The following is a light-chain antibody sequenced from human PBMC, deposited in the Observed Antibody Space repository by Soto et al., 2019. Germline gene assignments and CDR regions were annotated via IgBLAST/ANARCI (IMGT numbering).Light chain of an antibody. J-gene: IGLJ1*01. CDR2: DVH. Sequence: QSALTQPASVSGSPGQSITISCTGARTDVDGHDYVSWYQQHPGQAPKLMIFDVHNRPSGVSSRFSGSKSGDTASLTISGLQAEDDGDYYCSSYTASAPFYFFGTGTKLTVL. V-gene: IGLV2-14*03. CDR1: RTDVDGHDY. CDR3: SSYTASAPFYF.